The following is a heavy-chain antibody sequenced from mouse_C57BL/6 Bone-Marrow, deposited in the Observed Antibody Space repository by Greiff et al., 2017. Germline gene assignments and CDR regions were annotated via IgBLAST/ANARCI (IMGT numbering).Heavy chain of an antibody. D-gene: IGHD1-1*01. CDR3: ARDGTTVVADYYAMDY. CDR1: GYTFTGYR. V-gene: IGHV1-69*01. CDR2: FDPSGSSP. J-gene: IGHJ4*01. Sequence: QVQLQQPGAELVMPGASVKLSCKASGYTFTGYRMHWVKQRPGQGLEWIGEFDPSGSSPKYNQKFKGKSTLTVDKSSSTAYMQLSSLTSEDSAVYYCARDGTTVVADYYAMDYWGQGTSVTVSS.